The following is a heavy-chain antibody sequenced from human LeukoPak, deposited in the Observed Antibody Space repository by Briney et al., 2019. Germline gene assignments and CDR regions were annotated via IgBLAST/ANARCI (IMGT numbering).Heavy chain of an antibody. CDR1: GFPFSSYW. CDR2: IKQDGSKK. V-gene: IGHV3-7*04. D-gene: IGHD5-24*01. CDR3: TRVGYIDEGIDY. Sequence: GGSLRLSCVASGFPFSSYWMTWVRQAPGKGLEWVANIKQDGSKKSYVDSVKGRFTISRDNAKNSLYLQMNSLRAEETAIYYCTRVGYIDEGIDYWGQGTLVTVSS. J-gene: IGHJ4*02.